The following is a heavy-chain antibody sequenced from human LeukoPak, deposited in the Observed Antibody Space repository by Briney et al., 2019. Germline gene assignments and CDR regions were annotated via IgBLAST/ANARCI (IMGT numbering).Heavy chain of an antibody. CDR2: MNPNSGNT. D-gene: IGHD6-13*01. J-gene: IGHJ5*02. Sequence: VAPVKVPCKASGYTFTGFDINWVRKATGQGLKWMGWMNPNSGNTGYAQKFQGRVTMTRNTTISTAYMELSSLRSEDTAVYYCARGGSSRLNWFDPWGQGTLVTVSS. CDR3: ARGGSSRLNWFDP. V-gene: IGHV1-8*01. CDR1: GYTFTGFD.